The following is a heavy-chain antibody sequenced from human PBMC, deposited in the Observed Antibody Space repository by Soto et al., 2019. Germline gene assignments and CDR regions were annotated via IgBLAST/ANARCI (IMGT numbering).Heavy chain of an antibody. V-gene: IGHV3-13*01. CDR1: GFTFSSYD. D-gene: IGHD4-17*01. Sequence: GGSLRLSCAASGFTFSSYDMHWVRQATGKGLEWVSAIGTAGDTYYPGSVKGRFTISRENAKNSLYLQMNSLRAGDTAVYYCARTGGIGYGDYSEGVFDIWGQGTMVTVSS. CDR2: IGTAGDT. J-gene: IGHJ3*02. CDR3: ARTGGIGYGDYSEGVFDI.